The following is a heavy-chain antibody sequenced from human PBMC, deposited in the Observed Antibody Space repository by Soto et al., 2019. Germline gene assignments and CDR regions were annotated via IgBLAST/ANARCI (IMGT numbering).Heavy chain of an antibody. CDR2: ISSRGNT. CDR1: GGSIRSGGYY. Sequence: QVQLQESGPGLVTPSQSLSLTCTVSGGSIRSGGYYWRWIRQHPGRGLEWIGHISSRGNTDYNPSLESRVAISLDTPRNQFSLKLRSVSAADTAVDDCAARPNADFFDYWGQGALVTVSA. V-gene: IGHV4-31*03. CDR3: AARPNADFFDY. J-gene: IGHJ4*02.